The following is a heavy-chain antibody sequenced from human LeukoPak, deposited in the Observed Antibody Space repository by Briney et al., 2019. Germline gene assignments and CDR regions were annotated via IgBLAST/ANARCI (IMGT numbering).Heavy chain of an antibody. Sequence: PSETLSLTCAASGYSINSGYYWGWIRQPPGKGLEWIGSIYHSGSTYYNPSLKSRVTISVDTSKNQFSLKLSSVTAADTAVYYCARLSYCSSTSCSNGVYFDYWGQGTLVTASS. CDR1: GYSINSGYY. CDR3: ARLSYCSSTSCSNGVYFDY. V-gene: IGHV4-38-2*01. D-gene: IGHD2-2*01. J-gene: IGHJ4*02. CDR2: IYHSGST.